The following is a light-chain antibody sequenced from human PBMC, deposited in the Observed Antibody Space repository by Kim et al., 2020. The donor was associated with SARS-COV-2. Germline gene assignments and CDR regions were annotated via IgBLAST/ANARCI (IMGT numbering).Light chain of an antibody. Sequence: DIQMIQSPSSLSASVGDRVTITCRASQSISSYLNWYQQKPGKAPKLLIYAASSLQGGVPSRFSGSGSGTDFTLTISSLQPEDFATYYCQQSYSTPPTFGGGTKVDIK. CDR2: AAS. V-gene: IGKV1-39*01. CDR3: QQSYSTPPT. J-gene: IGKJ4*01. CDR1: QSISSY.